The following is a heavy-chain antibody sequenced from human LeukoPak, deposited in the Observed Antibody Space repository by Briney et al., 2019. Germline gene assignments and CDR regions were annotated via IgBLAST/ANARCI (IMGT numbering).Heavy chain of an antibody. Sequence: GASVKVSCKVSGYTLTELSMHWVRQAPGKGLEWMGTFDPEDGETIYEQKFQGRVTMTEDTSTDTAYMELSSLRSEDTAVYYCATAYCSGGSCPKYYYYYMDVWGKGTTVTVSS. CDR2: FDPEDGET. V-gene: IGHV1-24*01. CDR1: GYTLTELS. D-gene: IGHD2-15*01. J-gene: IGHJ6*03. CDR3: ATAYCSGGSCPKYYYYYMDV.